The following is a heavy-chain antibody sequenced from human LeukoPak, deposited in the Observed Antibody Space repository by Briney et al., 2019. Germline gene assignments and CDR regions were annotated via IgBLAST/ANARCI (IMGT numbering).Heavy chain of an antibody. CDR2: IYHSVSA. Sequence: SGTLSLTCAVPGGSLTGTNWWGWARRPPGTGLEWIGEIYHSVSADYNPPLKSRVTISVDKSKNQFSLKLSSVTAADTAVYYCASKTAAISYYYGMDVWVKGTTVTVSS. CDR1: GGSLTGTNW. CDR3: ASKTAAISYYYGMDV. V-gene: IGHV4-4*02. J-gene: IGHJ6*04. D-gene: IGHD6-13*01.